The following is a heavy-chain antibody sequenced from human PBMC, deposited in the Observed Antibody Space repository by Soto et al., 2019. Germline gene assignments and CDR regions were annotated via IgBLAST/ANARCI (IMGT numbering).Heavy chain of an antibody. V-gene: IGHV1-69*04. CDR2: IIPILGIA. D-gene: IGHD6-6*01. CDR1: GGTFSSYT. Sequence: SVKVSCKASGGTFSSYTISWVRQAPGQGLEWMGRIIPILGIANYAQKFQGRVTITADKSTSTAYMELSSLRSEDTAVYYCARDTFSYSSSSDFDYWGQGTLVTVSS. CDR3: ARDTFSYSSSSDFDY. J-gene: IGHJ4*02.